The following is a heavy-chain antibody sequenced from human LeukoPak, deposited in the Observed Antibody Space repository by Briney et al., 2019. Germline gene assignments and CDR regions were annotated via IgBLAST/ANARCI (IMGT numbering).Heavy chain of an antibody. CDR3: VKEVTGYGYFDY. CDR2: LNGGHT. D-gene: IGHD2-2*03. J-gene: IGHJ4*02. V-gene: IGHV3-23*01. CDR1: GFTFSNYA. Sequence: GGSLRLSCVASGFTFSNYAMSWVRQAPGKGLEWIAALNGGHTFFQDSVRGRFTISRDNSKNTLYLQLNSLRGDDTAVYYCVKEVTGYGYFDYWGRGTLVTVSS.